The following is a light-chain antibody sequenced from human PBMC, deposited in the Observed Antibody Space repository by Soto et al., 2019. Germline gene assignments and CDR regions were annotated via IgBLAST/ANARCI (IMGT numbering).Light chain of an antibody. Sequence: EIVLTQSPGTLSLSPGERATLSCRATQSLSSNYLAWYQQKPGQAPRLLMYGASSRATGIPDRFSGSGSGTDFTLTISRLEPEDFAVYYCQQYGSSPSTVGQGTKVDIK. CDR1: QSLSSNY. V-gene: IGKV3-20*01. CDR2: GAS. J-gene: IGKJ2*01. CDR3: QQYGSSPST.